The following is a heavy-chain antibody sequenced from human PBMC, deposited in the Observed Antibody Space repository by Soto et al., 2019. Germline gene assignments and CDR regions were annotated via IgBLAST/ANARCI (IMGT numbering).Heavy chain of an antibody. D-gene: IGHD1-26*01. V-gene: IGHV4-38-2*01. Sequence: SSETLSLTCGVSGQSIISGSYWGFIRQPPGKGLQWIGSVYHSGSTHYNPSLRSRVTISVDTSKNYFSLRLTSVTAADTAIYYCARNRTGALFDYWGQGAPVTVSS. J-gene: IGHJ4*02. CDR1: GQSIISGSY. CDR2: VYHSGST. CDR3: ARNRTGALFDY.